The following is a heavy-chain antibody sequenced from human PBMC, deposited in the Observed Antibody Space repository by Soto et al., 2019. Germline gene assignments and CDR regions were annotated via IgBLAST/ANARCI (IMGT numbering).Heavy chain of an antibody. D-gene: IGHD3-22*01. CDR3: ARDIRENHYDSSGYYFDP. CDR1: GGSISSYY. Sequence: ASETLSLTCTVSGGSISSYYWSWIRQPPGKGLEWIGYIYYSGSTNYNPSLKSRVTISVDTSKNQFSLKLSSVTAADTAVYYCARDIRENHYDSSGYYFDPWGQGTLVTVSS. J-gene: IGHJ5*02. V-gene: IGHV4-59*12. CDR2: IYYSGST.